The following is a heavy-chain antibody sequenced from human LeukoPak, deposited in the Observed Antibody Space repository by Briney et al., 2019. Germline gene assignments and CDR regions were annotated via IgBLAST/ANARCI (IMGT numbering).Heavy chain of an antibody. V-gene: IGHV1-2*02. CDR2: INPNSGGT. CDR1: GYTFTGYY. J-gene: IGHJ4*02. Sequence: ASVKVSCKPSGYTFTGYYMHWVRQAPGQGLEWMGWINPNSGGTNYAQKFQDRVTMTGDTSISTAYMELSRLTSDDTAVYYCARAPMIVVVFPPRLDYWGQGTLVTVSS. D-gene: IGHD3-22*01. CDR3: ARAPMIVVVFPPRLDY.